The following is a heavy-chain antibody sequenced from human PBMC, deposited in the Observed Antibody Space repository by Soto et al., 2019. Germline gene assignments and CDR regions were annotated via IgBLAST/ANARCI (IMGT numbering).Heavy chain of an antibody. Sequence: QITLKESGPTLVKPTQPLTVTCSLSGFSLTTSAAGVGWRRQTPGKDLEWLAFIYGHGNEQYSTSLNNRLTITKDTSKNQVVLTMTNMDPLATATYYCTHMLYSATYYFDSWGQGTLVTVSS. V-gene: IGHV2-5*01. CDR2: IYGHGNE. J-gene: IGHJ4*02. D-gene: IGHD6-13*01. CDR1: GFSLTTSAAG. CDR3: THMLYSATYYFDS.